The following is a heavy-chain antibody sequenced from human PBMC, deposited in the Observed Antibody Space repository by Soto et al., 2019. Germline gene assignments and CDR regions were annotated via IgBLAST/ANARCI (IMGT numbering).Heavy chain of an antibody. V-gene: IGHV3-23*01. D-gene: IGHD3-10*01. CDR2: ISGSGGTT. J-gene: IGHJ4*02. Sequence: EVQLLESGGGLGQPGGSLRLSCGGSGFTFNSYAMTWVRQAPGKGLEWVSAISGSGGTTYYANSVKGRFTISRDQSKDTMYLQMNSLRAEDTVIYYCAKDRHYGSGTYSDSYLDYWGQGTLVNVYS. CDR3: AKDRHYGSGTYSDSYLDY. CDR1: GFTFNSYA.